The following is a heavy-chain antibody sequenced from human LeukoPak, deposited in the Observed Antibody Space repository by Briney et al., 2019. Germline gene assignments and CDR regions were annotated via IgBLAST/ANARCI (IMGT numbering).Heavy chain of an antibody. CDR2: ISSSSYI. Sequence: GGSLRLPCAASGFTFSSYSMNWVRQAPGKGLEWVSSISSSSYIYYADSVKGRFTISRDNAKNSLYLQMNSLRAEDTAVYYCARAYYYDSMMNLKVWGQGTLVTVSS. CDR1: GFTFSSYS. CDR3: ARAYYYDSMMNLKV. V-gene: IGHV3-21*01. J-gene: IGHJ4*02. D-gene: IGHD3-22*01.